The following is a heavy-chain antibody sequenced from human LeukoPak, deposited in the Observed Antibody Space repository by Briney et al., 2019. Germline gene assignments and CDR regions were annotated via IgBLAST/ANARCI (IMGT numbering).Heavy chain of an antibody. D-gene: IGHD1-1*01. Sequence: PSETLSLTCAVSGGSISSGGYSWSWIRQPPGKGLEWIGYIYHSGSTYYNPSLKSRVTISVDTSKQQFSLKLSSVTAADTAAYYCARDLELERNRWNYFESWGQGTLVTVSS. V-gene: IGHV4-30-2*01. CDR1: GGSISSGGYS. J-gene: IGHJ4*02. CDR2: IYHSGST. CDR3: ARDLELERNRWNYFES.